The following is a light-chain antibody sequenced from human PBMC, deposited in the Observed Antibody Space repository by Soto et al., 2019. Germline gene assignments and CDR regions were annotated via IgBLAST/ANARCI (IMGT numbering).Light chain of an antibody. CDR1: QSISNY. Sequence: DIQMTQSPSSLSASVGDRVTIACRASQSISNYLYWYQQKPGKAPKLLIYAASTLQSGVPSRFSGSGSETDFTLTISSLQPEDFATYYCQQSYTTPRTFGQGTKLEIK. J-gene: IGKJ2*02. V-gene: IGKV1-39*01. CDR2: AAS. CDR3: QQSYTTPRT.